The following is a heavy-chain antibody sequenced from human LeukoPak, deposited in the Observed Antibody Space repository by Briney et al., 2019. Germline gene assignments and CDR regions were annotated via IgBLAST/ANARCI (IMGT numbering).Heavy chain of an antibody. CDR3: AKDRELRYFDWSYYFDY. D-gene: IGHD3-9*01. CDR1: GFTFSSYG. V-gene: IGHV3-23*01. CDR2: ISGSGGST. J-gene: IGHJ4*02. Sequence: GGSLRLSRAASGFTFSSYGMSWVRQAPGKGLEWVSAISGSGGSTYYADSVKGRFTISRDNSKNTLYLQMNSLRAEDTAVYYCAKDRELRYFDWSYYFDYWGQGTLVTVSS.